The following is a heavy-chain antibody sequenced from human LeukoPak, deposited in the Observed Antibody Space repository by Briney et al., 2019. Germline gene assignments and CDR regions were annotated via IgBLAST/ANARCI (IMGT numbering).Heavy chain of an antibody. CDR3: ARALYDFWSGYYIANYMDV. J-gene: IGHJ6*03. V-gene: IGHV3-74*01. Sequence: PGGSLRLSCTASGFTFSNYWMHWVRQAPGKGLVWVSRINTDGSSTSYADSVKGRLTISSDNAKNTLFLQMNSLRAEDTAVYYCARALYDFWSGYYIANYMDVWGKGTPVTVSS. CDR2: INTDGSST. CDR1: GFTFSNYW. D-gene: IGHD3-3*01.